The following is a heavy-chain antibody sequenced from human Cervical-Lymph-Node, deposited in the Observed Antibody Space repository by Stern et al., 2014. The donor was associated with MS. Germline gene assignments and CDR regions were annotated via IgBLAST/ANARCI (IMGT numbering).Heavy chain of an antibody. V-gene: IGHV1-18*04. CDR2: ISGYDGDT. Sequence: QVQLVESGADVKKPGASVKVSCKASSYTFSSYGIAWVRQAPGQGLEWMGWISGYDGDTNYAPKLQGRVTLSTDPSTRTAYMEIRSLRFDDTAVYYCARAYFDSYGLDVGGQGTTVTVSS. D-gene: IGHD3-9*01. CDR3: ARAYFDSYGLDV. CDR1: SYTFSSYG. J-gene: IGHJ6*02.